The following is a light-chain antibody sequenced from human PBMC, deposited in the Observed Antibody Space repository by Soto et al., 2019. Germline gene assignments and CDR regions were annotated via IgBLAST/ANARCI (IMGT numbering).Light chain of an antibody. J-gene: IGKJ1*01. CDR1: HSVSSR. V-gene: IGKV3-15*01. Sequence: EVVMTQSPGTLSVSPGERVTISCRASHSVSSRLVWYQRKPGQAPRLLIYDASTRATGMPGGFSGSGSGTEFTLTISSLQSEDFAVYYCQQYNNWPWTFGQGTKV. CDR2: DAS. CDR3: QQYNNWPWT.